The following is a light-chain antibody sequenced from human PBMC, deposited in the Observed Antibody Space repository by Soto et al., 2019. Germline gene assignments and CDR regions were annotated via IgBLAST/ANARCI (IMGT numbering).Light chain of an antibody. CDR3: LLSDRGTKV. V-gene: IGLV7-46*01. CDR1: TGAVTSGHY. Sequence: QTVVTQEPSLTVSPGGTVTLTCGSNTGAVTSGHYPDWVQQKPAQAPRTLIYDTSNKHSCTPARFSGSLLGGKAALTLSGAQPEDEAEYYCLLSDRGTKVFGGGTKVTVL. CDR2: DTS. J-gene: IGLJ2*01.